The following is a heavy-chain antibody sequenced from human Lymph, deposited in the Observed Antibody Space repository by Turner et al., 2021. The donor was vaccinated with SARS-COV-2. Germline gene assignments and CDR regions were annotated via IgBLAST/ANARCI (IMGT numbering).Heavy chain of an antibody. CDR1: GFTFNNYA. D-gene: IGHD3-16*01. J-gene: IGHJ6*02. CDR2: ISGSGGST. V-gene: IGHV3-23*01. Sequence: EVQLLESGGGLVRPGGSLRPSCAASGFTFNNYAMSWVRQAPGKGLEWVSTISGSGGSTYYADSVKGRFIISRDNSKNTLYLQMNSLRAEDTAVYYCANLYPTVSWEFPYGMDVWGQGTTVTVSS. CDR3: ANLYPTVSWEFPYGMDV.